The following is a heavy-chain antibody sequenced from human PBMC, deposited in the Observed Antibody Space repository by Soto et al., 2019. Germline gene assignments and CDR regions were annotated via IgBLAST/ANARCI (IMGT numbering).Heavy chain of an antibody. Sequence: GGSLRLSCTVSAFTFNSDGMSWVRQAPGKGLEWVSAISASGGSRYYADSVKGRFTISRDNSKNTLYLQMNSLRAEDTAVYYCAKQTVDSSGWYSGGMDVWGQGTTVTVSS. V-gene: IGHV3-23*01. J-gene: IGHJ6*02. D-gene: IGHD6-19*01. CDR2: ISASGGSR. CDR3: AKQTVDSSGWYSGGMDV. CDR1: AFTFNSDG.